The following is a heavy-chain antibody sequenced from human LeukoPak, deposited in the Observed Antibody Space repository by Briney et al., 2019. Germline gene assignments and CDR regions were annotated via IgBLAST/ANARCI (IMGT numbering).Heavy chain of an antibody. CDR1: GGSISNYH. V-gene: IGHV4-59*01. CDR3: ASGGALWFGELLDY. Sequence: PSETLSLTCTVSGGSISNYHWSWIRQPPGKGLEWIGRIFYSGSTNYNPFLESRVTISLDTPKNQLSLKLTSVTAADTAVYYCASGGALWFGELLDYWGQGTLVTVSS. CDR2: IFYSGST. J-gene: IGHJ4*02. D-gene: IGHD3-10*01.